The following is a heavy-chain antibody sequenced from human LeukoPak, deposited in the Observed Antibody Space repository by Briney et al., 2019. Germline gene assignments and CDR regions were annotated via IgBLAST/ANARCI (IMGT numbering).Heavy chain of an antibody. D-gene: IGHD2-2*02. J-gene: IGHJ4*02. CDR1: GYTFTGYY. Sequence: ASVKVSCEASGYTFTGYYMHWVRQAPGQGLEWMGWINPNSGGTNYAQKFQGRVTMTRDTSISTAYMELSRLRSDDTAVYYCAREPPYCNSTSCYRGGFDYWGQGTLVTVSS. CDR3: AREPPYCNSTSCYRGGFDY. V-gene: IGHV1-2*02. CDR2: INPNSGGT.